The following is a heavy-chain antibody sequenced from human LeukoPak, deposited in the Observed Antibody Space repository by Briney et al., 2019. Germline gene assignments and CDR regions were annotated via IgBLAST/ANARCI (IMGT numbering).Heavy chain of an antibody. V-gene: IGHV4-39*01. CDR1: GGSISSSSYY. J-gene: IGHJ3*02. CDR3: ARRLSSSWNDAFDI. Sequence: SETLSLTCTVSGGSISSSSYYWGWIRQPPGKGLEWIGSIYYSGSTYYNPSLKSRVTISVDTSKNQFSLKLSSVTAADTAVYYCARRLSSSWNDAFDIRGQGTMVTVSS. CDR2: IYYSGST. D-gene: IGHD6-13*01.